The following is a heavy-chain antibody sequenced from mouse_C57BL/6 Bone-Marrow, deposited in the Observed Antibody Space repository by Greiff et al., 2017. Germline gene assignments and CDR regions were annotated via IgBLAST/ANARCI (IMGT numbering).Heavy chain of an antibody. J-gene: IGHJ2*01. Sequence: QVQLQQSGAELVRPGASVKLSCKASGYTFTDYYINWVKQRPGQGLEWIARIYPGSGNTYYNEKFKGKATLTAEKSSSTAYMQLSSLTSEDSAVYFCAGVDLYYFDYWGQGTTLTVSA. CDR2: IYPGSGNT. CDR1: GYTFTDYY. CDR3: AGVDLYYFDY. V-gene: IGHV1-76*01.